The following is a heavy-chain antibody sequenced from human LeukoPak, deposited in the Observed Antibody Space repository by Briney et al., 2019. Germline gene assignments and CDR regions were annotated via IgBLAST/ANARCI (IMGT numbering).Heavy chain of an antibody. CDR3: AREAKVGAALQY. CDR1: GFTFSDYW. J-gene: IGHJ1*01. V-gene: IGHV3-74*01. D-gene: IGHD1-26*01. CDR2: INTDGSFT. Sequence: GGSLRLSCAASGFTFSDYWMHWVRQAPGKGLVRVSRINTDGSFTRYADSVQGRFTISRDTAKNTLFLQMNSLRAEDTAVYYCAREAKVGAALQYWGQGSLVTVSS.